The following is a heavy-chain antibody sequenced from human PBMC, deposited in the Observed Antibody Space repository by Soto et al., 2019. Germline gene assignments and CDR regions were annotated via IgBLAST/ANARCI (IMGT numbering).Heavy chain of an antibody. CDR2: SIPIFGTA. CDR3: ARARGYSGDDHYYYFDMDV. Sequence: QVQLVQSGAEVKKPASSVKVSCKASGGTFNNYPITWVRQAPGEGLEWMGGSIPIFGTANYAQNFQGRVMLSVAEATIYAYMELTSLRSEDTAVYYCARARGYSGDDHYYYFDMDVWGQGTTVTVSS. D-gene: IGHD5-12*01. CDR1: GGTFNNYP. J-gene: IGHJ6*02. V-gene: IGHV1-69*01.